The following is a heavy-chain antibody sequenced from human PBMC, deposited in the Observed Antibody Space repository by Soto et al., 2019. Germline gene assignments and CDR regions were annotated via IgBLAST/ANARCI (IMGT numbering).Heavy chain of an antibody. D-gene: IGHD3-10*01. J-gene: IGHJ5*02. CDR3: ARGSGSYYSNNWFDP. V-gene: IGHV4-34*01. Sequence: SETLSLTCAVYGGSFSGYYWSWIRQPPGKGLEWIGEINHSGSTNYNPSLKSRVTISVDTSKNQFSLKLSSVTAADTAVYYCARGSGSYYSNNWFDPWGQGTLVTVSS. CDR2: INHSGST. CDR1: GGSFSGYY.